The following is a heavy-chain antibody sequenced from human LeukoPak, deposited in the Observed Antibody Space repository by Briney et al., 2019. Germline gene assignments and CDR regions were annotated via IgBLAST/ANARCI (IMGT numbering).Heavy chain of an antibody. V-gene: IGHV3-21*01. CDR1: GFTFSSYS. D-gene: IGHD6-13*01. Sequence: GGSLRLSCAASGFTFSSYSMNWVRQAPGKGLEWVSSISSRSSYIYYADSVKGRFTISRDNAKNSLYLQMNSLRAEDTAVYYCARGTSSSSWVVVRKLTSVKWYMDVWGKGTTVTISS. CDR2: ISSRSSYI. CDR3: ARGTSSSSWVVVRKLTSVKWYMDV. J-gene: IGHJ6*03.